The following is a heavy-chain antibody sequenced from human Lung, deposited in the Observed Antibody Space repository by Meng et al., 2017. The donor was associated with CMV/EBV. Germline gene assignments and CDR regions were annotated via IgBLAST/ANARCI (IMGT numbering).Heavy chain of an antibody. CDR3: ARISYCSGGSCYSLDFDY. Sequence: YTFTNYGISWVRQAPGQGLEWMGWISAYNGNTNYAQKLQGRVTMTTDTSTSTAYMELRSLRSDDTAVYYCARISYCSGGSCYSLDFDYWGQGTLVTVSS. D-gene: IGHD2-15*01. J-gene: IGHJ4*02. CDR1: YTFTNYG. V-gene: IGHV1-18*01. CDR2: ISAYNGNT.